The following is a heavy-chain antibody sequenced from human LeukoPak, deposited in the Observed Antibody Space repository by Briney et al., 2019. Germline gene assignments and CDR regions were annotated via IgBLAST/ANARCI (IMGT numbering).Heavy chain of an antibody. CDR3: ASPDYDFWSGYG. D-gene: IGHD3-3*01. J-gene: IGHJ4*02. Sequence: ASVKVSCKASGYTFTGYYMHWVRQAPGQGLEWMGWINPNSGGTNYAQKFQGRVTMARDTSISTAYMELSRLRSDDTAVYYCASPDYDFWSGYGWGQGTLVTVSS. CDR1: GYTFTGYY. V-gene: IGHV1-2*02. CDR2: INPNSGGT.